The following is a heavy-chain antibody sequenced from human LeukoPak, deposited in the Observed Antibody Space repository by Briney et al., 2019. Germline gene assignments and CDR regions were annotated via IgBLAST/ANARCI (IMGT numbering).Heavy chain of an antibody. D-gene: IGHD1-14*01. J-gene: IGHJ3*02. CDR3: ARAETQNAFDI. CDR2: ISSNGGST. Sequence: GGSLRLSCAASGFTFSSYAMHWVRQAPGKGLEYVSAISSNGGSTYYANSVKGRFTISRDNSKNTLYLQMGSLRAEDMAVYYCARAETQNAFDIWGQGTMVIVSS. CDR1: GFTFSSYA. V-gene: IGHV3-64*01.